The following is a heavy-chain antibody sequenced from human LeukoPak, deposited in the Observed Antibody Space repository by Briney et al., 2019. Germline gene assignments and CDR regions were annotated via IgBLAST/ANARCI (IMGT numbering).Heavy chain of an antibody. CDR3: AREFYCTSASSHDY. CDR1: GFTFSSYW. J-gene: IGHJ4*02. V-gene: IGHV3-74*01. Sequence: GGSLRLSCAASGFTFSSYWMHWVRQAPGKGLVWVSRINSDGSSTTYADSVKGRFAISRDNAKNTLYLQMNSLRAEDTAVYYCAREFYCTSASSHDYWGQGTLVTVSS. D-gene: IGHD2-2*01. CDR2: INSDGSST.